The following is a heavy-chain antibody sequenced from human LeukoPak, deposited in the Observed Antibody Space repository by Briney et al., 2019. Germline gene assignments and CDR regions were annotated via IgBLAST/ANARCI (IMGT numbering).Heavy chain of an antibody. D-gene: IGHD3-22*01. CDR1: GYTLTELS. CDR2: FDPEDGET. J-gene: IGHJ3*02. V-gene: IGHV1-24*01. CDR3: ATRYYYDSSGYYAFDI. Sequence: ASVKVSFKVSGYTLTELSMHWVRQAPGKGLEWMGGFDPEDGETIYAQKFQGRVTMTEDTSTDTAYMELSSLRSEDTAVYYCATRYYYDSSGYYAFDIWGQGTMVTVSS.